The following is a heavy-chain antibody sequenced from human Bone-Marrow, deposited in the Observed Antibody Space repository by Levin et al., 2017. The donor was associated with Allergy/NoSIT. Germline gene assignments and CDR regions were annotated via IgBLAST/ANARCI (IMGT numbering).Heavy chain of an antibody. CDR2: IIPIFGTA. CDR3: ARARNCSGGSCYPFDAFDI. D-gene: IGHD2-15*01. J-gene: IGHJ3*02. V-gene: IGHV1-69*01. CDR1: GGTFSSYA. Sequence: KISCKASGGTFSSYAISWVRQAPGQGLEWMGGIIPIFGTANYAQKFQGRVTITADESTSTAYMELSSLRSEDTAVYYCARARNCSGGSCYPFDAFDIWGQGTMVTVSS.